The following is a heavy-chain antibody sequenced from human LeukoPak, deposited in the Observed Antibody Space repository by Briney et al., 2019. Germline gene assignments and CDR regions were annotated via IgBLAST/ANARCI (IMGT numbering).Heavy chain of an antibody. V-gene: IGHV1-69*04. D-gene: IGHD1-26*01. Sequence: SVKVSCKASGYTFTSYGISWVRQAPGQGLEWMGRIIPILGIANYAQKFQGRVTITADIPTSTVYMELNSLRSEDTAIYYCARCSGSFPENWFDPWGQGTLVTVSS. CDR3: ARCSGSFPENWFDP. CDR1: GYTFTSYG. J-gene: IGHJ5*02. CDR2: IIPILGIA.